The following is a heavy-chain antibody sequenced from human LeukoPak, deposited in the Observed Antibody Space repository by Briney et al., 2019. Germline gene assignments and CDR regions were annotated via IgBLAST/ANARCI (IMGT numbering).Heavy chain of an antibody. J-gene: IGHJ4*02. CDR1: GYSISSGYY. D-gene: IGHD1-26*01. CDR3: ARGGGIVGATIVY. V-gene: IGHV4-38-2*02. CDR2: IYHSGST. Sequence: SETLSLTCTVSGYSISSGYYWGWIRQPPGKGLEWIGSIYHSGSTYYNPSLKSRVTISVDTSKNQFSLKLSSVTAADTAVYYCARGGGIVGATIVYWGQGTQVTVSS.